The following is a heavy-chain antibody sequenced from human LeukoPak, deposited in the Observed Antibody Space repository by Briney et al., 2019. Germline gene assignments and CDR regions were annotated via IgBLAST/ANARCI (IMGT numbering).Heavy chain of an antibody. D-gene: IGHD5-12*01. J-gene: IGHJ4*02. V-gene: IGHV3-30-3*01. CDR3: ARDENTVATGPDY. CDR1: GCAFSDYA. Sequence: PGGSLRLSCAASGCAFSDYAMHWVRQAPGKGLEWVAVISYDGSNKYYADSVKGRFTISRENSKNTLYLQMNSLRREDTAVYYCARDENTVATGPDYWGQGTLVTVSP. CDR2: ISYDGSNK.